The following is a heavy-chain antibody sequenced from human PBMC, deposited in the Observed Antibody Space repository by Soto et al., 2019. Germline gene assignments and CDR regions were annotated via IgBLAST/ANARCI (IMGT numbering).Heavy chain of an antibody. D-gene: IGHD3-3*01. V-gene: IGHV3-64D*06. Sequence: GGSLRLSCSASGFTFSSYAMHWVRQAPGKGLEYVSAISSNGGSTYYADSVKGRFTISRDNSKNTLYLQMSSLRAEDTAVYYCVKGPRKGYDFWSGYYYYFDYWGQGTLVTVSS. CDR2: ISSNGGST. J-gene: IGHJ4*02. CDR1: GFTFSSYA. CDR3: VKGPRKGYDFWSGYYYYFDY.